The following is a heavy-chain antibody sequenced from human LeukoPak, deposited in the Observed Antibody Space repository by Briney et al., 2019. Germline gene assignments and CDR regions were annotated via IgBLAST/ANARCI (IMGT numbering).Heavy chain of an antibody. CDR1: GYTLTELS. Sequence: ASVKVSCKVSGYTLTELSMHWVRQAPGKGLEWMGGFDPEDGETIYAQKFQGRVTMTEDTSTDTAYMELSSLRSEDTAVYYCATEGTTLVRYRPQGNAFDIWGQGTMVTVSS. V-gene: IGHV1-24*01. CDR3: ATEGTTLVRYRPQGNAFDI. D-gene: IGHD1-1*01. J-gene: IGHJ3*02. CDR2: FDPEDGET.